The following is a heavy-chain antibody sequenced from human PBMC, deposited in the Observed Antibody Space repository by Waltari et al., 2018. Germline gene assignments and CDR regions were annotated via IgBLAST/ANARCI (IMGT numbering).Heavy chain of an antibody. J-gene: IGHJ6*02. V-gene: IGHV3-23*01. CDR1: GFTFSSYA. Sequence: EVQLLESGGGLVQPGGSLRLSCAASGFTFSSYAMSWVRQAHGKGLEWVSAISGSGGSTYYADSVKGRFTISRDNSKNTLYLQMNSLRAEDTAVYYCAKASSIGYCSSTSCPDYYYYYGMDVWGQGTTVTVSS. CDR2: ISGSGGST. CDR3: AKASSIGYCSSTSCPDYYYYYGMDV. D-gene: IGHD2-2*03.